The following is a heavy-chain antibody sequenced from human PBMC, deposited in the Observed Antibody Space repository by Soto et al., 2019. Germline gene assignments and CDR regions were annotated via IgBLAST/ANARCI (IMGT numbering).Heavy chain of an antibody. CDR1: GFTFSSYA. D-gene: IGHD4-17*01. Sequence: GGSLRLSCAASGFTFSSYAMSWVRQAPGKGLEWVSAISGSGGSTYYADSVKGRFTISRDNSKNTLYLQMNSLRAEDTAVYYCAKDTAMTTVTTIGYWGQGTLVTVSS. V-gene: IGHV3-23*01. CDR2: ISGSGGST. CDR3: AKDTAMTTVTTIGY. J-gene: IGHJ4*02.